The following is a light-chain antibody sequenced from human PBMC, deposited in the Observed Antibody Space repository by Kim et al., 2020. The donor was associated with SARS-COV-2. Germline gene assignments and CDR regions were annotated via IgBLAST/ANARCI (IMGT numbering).Light chain of an antibody. CDR3: QSYDSSLSGSGV. J-gene: IGLJ3*02. V-gene: IGLV1-40*01. CDR1: SSNIGAGYD. CDR2: GNS. Sequence: VTISCTGSSSNIGAGYDVHWYQQLPGTAPKLLIYGNSNRPSGVPDRFSGSKSGASASLAITGLQAEDEADYYCQSYDSSLSGSGVFGGGTQLTVL.